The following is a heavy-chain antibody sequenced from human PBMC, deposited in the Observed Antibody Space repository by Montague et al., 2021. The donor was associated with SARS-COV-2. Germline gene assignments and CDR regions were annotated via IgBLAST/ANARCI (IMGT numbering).Heavy chain of an antibody. D-gene: IGHD6-13*01. CDR2: INYSGST. Sequence: SETLSLTCTVSGGSISSYYWSWIRQPPGKGLEWIGEINYSGSTNYNPSLKSRVTISVDTSKNQFSLKLSSVTAADTAVYYCARDTEGYISSWYHDYWGQGTLVTVSS. CDR1: GGSISSYY. CDR3: ARDTEGYISSWYHDY. J-gene: IGHJ4*02. V-gene: IGHV4-59*12.